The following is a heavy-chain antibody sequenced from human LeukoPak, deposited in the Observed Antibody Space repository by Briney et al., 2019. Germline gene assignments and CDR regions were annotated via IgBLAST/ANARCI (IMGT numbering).Heavy chain of an antibody. V-gene: IGHV3-21*01. J-gene: IGHJ4*02. CDR2: ISSSSSYI. Sequence: PGGSLRLSCAASGFTFSSYSMNWVRQAPGKGLEWVSSISSSSSYIYYADSVKGRFTISRDNAKNSLYLHMNSLRAEDTAVYYCARDLLAAGTYWGQGTLVTVSS. D-gene: IGHD6-13*01. CDR3: ARDLLAAGTY. CDR1: GFTFSSYS.